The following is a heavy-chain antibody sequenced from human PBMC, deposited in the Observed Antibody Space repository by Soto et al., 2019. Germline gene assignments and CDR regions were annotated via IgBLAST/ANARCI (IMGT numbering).Heavy chain of an antibody. CDR3: ARDPNGDYDGTIYFDY. Sequence: GGSLRLSCAASGFTFSSYAMHWVRQAPGKGLEWVAVISYDGSNKYYADSVKGRFTISRDNSKNTLYLQMNSLRAEDTAVYYCARDPNGDYDGTIYFDYWGQGTLVTVSS. D-gene: IGHD4-17*01. J-gene: IGHJ4*02. CDR1: GFTFSSYA. V-gene: IGHV3-30-3*01. CDR2: ISYDGSNK.